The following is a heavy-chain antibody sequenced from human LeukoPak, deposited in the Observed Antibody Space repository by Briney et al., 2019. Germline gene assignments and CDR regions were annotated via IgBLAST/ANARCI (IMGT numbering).Heavy chain of an antibody. V-gene: IGHV1-18*01. D-gene: IGHD3-22*01. CDR3: ASVYDSSGYYYSPREYFQH. Sequence: GASVKVSCKASGYTFTSYGISWVRQAPGQGLEWMGWISAYNGNTNYAQKLQGRVTMTTDTSTSTAYMELRSLRSDDTAVYYCASVYDSSGYYYSPREYFQHWGQGTLVTVSS. CDR2: ISAYNGNT. J-gene: IGHJ1*01. CDR1: GYTFTSYG.